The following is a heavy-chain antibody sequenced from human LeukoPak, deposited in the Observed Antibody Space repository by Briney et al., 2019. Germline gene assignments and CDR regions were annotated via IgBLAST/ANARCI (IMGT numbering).Heavy chain of an antibody. J-gene: IGHJ5*02. CDR1: GDSVSSNNAA. CDR2: TYYRSKWYN. V-gene: IGHV6-1*01. D-gene: IGHD2-2*01. CDR3: ARRLTQYDCFDP. Sequence: SQTLSLTCAISGDSVSSNNAAWNWIRQSPSRGLEWLGRTYYRSKWYNDYAVSVKSRIILNSDTSKNQFSLHLNSVTPEDTAVYYCARRLTQYDCFDPWGQGILVTVSS.